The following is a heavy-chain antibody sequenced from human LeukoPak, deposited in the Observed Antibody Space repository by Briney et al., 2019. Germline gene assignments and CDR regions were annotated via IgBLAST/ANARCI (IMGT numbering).Heavy chain of an antibody. V-gene: IGHV1-69*02. CDR3: ARSDRDYDILTGPTGFDP. Sequence: ASVKVSCKASGDTFIPYTFSWVRQAPGQGLEWIGRIIPILGIANYAQKFQGRVTITADKSTSTAYMELSSLRSEDTAVYYCARSDRDYDILTGPTGFDPWGQGTLVTVSS. D-gene: IGHD3-9*01. CDR1: GDTFIPYT. J-gene: IGHJ5*02. CDR2: IIPILGIA.